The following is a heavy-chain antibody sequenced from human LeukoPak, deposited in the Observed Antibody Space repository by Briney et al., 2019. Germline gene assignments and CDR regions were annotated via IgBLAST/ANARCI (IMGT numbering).Heavy chain of an antibody. CDR1: GGSISSSSYY. CDR2: IYYSGST. CDR3: ARQASIVVVTAPGFDY. V-gene: IGHV4-39*01. D-gene: IGHD2-21*02. Sequence: SETLFLTCTVSGGSISSSSYYWGWIRQPPGKGLEWIGCIYYSGSTYYNPSLKSRVTISVDTSKNQFSLKLSSVTAADTAVYYCARQASIVVVTAPGFDYWGQGTLVTVSS. J-gene: IGHJ4*02.